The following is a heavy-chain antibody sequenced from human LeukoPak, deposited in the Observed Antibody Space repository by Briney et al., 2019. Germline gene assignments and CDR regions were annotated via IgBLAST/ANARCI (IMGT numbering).Heavy chain of an antibody. Sequence: LRISCAASGSTFDDYAMHWVRHAPGKGLEWVSGISWNSGSIGYADSVKGRFTISRDNAKNSLYLQMNSLRAEDTALYYCAKFPPGDWGQGTLVTVSS. CDR1: GSTFDDYA. CDR2: ISWNSGSI. CDR3: AKFPPGD. D-gene: IGHD1-14*01. J-gene: IGHJ4*02. V-gene: IGHV3-9*01.